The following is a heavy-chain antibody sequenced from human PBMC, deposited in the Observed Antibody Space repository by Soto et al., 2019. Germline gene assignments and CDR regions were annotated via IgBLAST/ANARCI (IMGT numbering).Heavy chain of an antibody. D-gene: IGHD2-15*01. V-gene: IGHV1-8*01. CDR1: GYNFTNFD. Sequence: ASVKVSCKTSGYNFTNFDINWVRQAPGRGLVWMGWMNPSSGETGSAQNFQGRVTMTRDISTRTFFMQLTSLRSEDTAIYYCARLAEYCNGIECYSNFDFWGRGTQVTVSS. CDR2: MNPSSGET. J-gene: IGHJ4*01. CDR3: ARLAEYCNGIECYSNFDF.